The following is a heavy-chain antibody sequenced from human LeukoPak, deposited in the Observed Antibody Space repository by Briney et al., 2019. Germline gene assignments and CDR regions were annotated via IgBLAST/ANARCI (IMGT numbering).Heavy chain of an antibody. V-gene: IGHV4-4*02. J-gene: IGHJ5*02. Sequence: SETLSLTCAVSGDSIISINWWSWVRQPPGKGLEWIGYIYYSGSTYYNPSLKSRVTISVDTSKNQFSLKLSSVTAADTAVYYCARVGPSTVTSPWFDPWGQGTLVTVSS. CDR2: IYYSGST. CDR1: GDSIISINW. CDR3: ARVGPSTVTSPWFDP. D-gene: IGHD4-17*01.